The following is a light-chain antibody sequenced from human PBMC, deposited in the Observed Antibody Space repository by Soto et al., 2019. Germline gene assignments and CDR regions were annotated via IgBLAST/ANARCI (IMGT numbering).Light chain of an antibody. Sequence: QLVLTQPHSVSGAPGQRVTISCTGSSSNIGAGYDVHWYQQLPGTAPKLLIYGNNNRPSGVPDRFSGSKSGTSASLAITGLQAEDEADYYCQSYDSSLSASVFGTGTKVTVL. CDR1: SSNIGAGYD. CDR3: QSYDSSLSASV. V-gene: IGLV1-40*01. CDR2: GNN. J-gene: IGLJ1*01.